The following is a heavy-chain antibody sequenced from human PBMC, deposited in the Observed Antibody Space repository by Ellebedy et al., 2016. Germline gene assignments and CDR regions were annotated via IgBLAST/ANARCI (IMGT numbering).Heavy chain of an antibody. J-gene: IGHJ6*03. CDR2: IFHSGTT. Sequence: SETLSLXCAVSSVSISSGNWWNWVRQPPGKGLEWLGEIFHSGTTNYNPSLKSRITISLYTSKNQFSLNLSSVNAAYTAVYYCARLEGFWGSYYNYYMDFWGQGTTVTVSS. D-gene: IGHD3-16*01. V-gene: IGHV4-4*02. CDR3: ARLEGFWGSYYNYYMDF. CDR1: SVSISSGNW.